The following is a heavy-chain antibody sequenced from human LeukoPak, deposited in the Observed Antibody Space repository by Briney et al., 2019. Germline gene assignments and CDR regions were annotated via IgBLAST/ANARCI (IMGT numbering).Heavy chain of an antibody. Sequence: ASVKVSCKASGYTFTSYGISWVRQAPGQGLEWMGWISAYNGNTNYAQKHQGRVTMTTDTSTSTAYMELRSLRSDDTAVYYCASTPRAMEYYYMDVWGKGTTVTVSS. CDR3: ASTPRAMEYYYMDV. D-gene: IGHD5-18*01. CDR1: GYTFTSYG. V-gene: IGHV1-18*01. CDR2: ISAYNGNT. J-gene: IGHJ6*03.